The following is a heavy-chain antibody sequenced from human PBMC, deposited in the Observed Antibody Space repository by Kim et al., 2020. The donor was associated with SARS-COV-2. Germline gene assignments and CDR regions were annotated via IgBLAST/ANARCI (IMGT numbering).Heavy chain of an antibody. CDR2: ISYDGSNK. D-gene: IGHD2-2*01. CDR3: ARGGLGYCSSTSCYTDGWFDP. Sequence: GGSLRLSCAASGFTFSSYAMHWVRQAPGKGLEWVAVISYDGSNKFYADSVKGRFTISRDNSKDTLYLQMNSLRAEDTAVYYCARGGLGYCSSTSCYTDGWFDPWGQGTLVTVSS. V-gene: IGHV3-30-3*01. J-gene: IGHJ5*02. CDR1: GFTFSSYA.